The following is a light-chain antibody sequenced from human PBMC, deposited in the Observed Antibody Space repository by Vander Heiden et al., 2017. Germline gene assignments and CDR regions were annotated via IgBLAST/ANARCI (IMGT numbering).Light chain of an antibody. Sequence: IVITQSPPTLSVSPGERATLSCRASQSVGTNLAWYQQKSGQAPRLLISGASTRAIGVPARFSGSGSGTEFTLTISSLQSEDFEGYYCQQYNEWPPLFGGGTKVEIK. CDR1: QSVGTN. V-gene: IGKV3-15*01. CDR2: GAS. J-gene: IGKJ4*01. CDR3: QQYNEWPPL.